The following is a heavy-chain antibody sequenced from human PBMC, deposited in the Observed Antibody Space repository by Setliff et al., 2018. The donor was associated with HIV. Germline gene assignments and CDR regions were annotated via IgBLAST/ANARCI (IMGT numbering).Heavy chain of an antibody. CDR3: ARVPVSSYYYYMDV. CDR2: ISASSVNT. Sequence: ASVKVSCKASGYTFINYHITWVRQAPGQGLEWVGSISASSVNTNYTQGRVTMTTDISTSTAYMELRSLRSDDSAVYYCARVPVSSYYYYMDVWGKGTTVTVSS. D-gene: IGHD6-13*01. J-gene: IGHJ6*03. CDR1: GYTFINYH. V-gene: IGHV1-18*01.